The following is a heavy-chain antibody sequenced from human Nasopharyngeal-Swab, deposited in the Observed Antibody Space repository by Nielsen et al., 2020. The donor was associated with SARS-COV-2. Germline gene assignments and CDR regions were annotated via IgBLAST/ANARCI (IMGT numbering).Heavy chain of an antibody. V-gene: IGHV3-74*01. CDR2: VNQDGSRR. Sequence: GESLKISCVASGVIFSKYWMHWVRQAPGKGLVWVSRVNQDGSRRDYADSVRGRFTISRDNAKNTLYLQMNRLRVEDTAVYYCVKHHGSSSDQWVQGTLVTVSS. D-gene: IGHD1-1*01. CDR3: VKHHGSSSDQ. CDR1: GVIFSKYW. J-gene: IGHJ4*02.